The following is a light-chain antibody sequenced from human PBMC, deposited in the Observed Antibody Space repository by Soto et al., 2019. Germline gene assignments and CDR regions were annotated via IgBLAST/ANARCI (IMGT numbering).Light chain of an antibody. CDR1: QTISSW. CDR3: QQYTRYSQA. Sequence: DIQMTQSPSTLSGSVGDRVTITCRASQTISSWLAWYQQKPGKAPKLLIYKASTLKSGVPSRFSGSGSGTEYNLTNSIRHPDDFAHYYCQQYTRYSQAFDQRTKVQLK. J-gene: IGKJ1*01. CDR2: KAS. V-gene: IGKV1-5*03.